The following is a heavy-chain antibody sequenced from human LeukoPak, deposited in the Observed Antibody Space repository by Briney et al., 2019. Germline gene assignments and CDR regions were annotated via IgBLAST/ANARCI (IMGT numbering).Heavy chain of an antibody. CDR1: GYTFTGYY. J-gene: IGHJ4*02. Sequence: ASVKVSCKASGYTFTGYYIHWVRQAPGQGLEWMGWINPDSGGTNYAQKFQGRVTMTRDTSISTAYMELSRLRSDDTAVYYCTGGRDYFDYWGQGTLVTVSS. CDR2: INPDSGGT. D-gene: IGHD1-26*01. CDR3: TGGRDYFDY. V-gene: IGHV1-2*02.